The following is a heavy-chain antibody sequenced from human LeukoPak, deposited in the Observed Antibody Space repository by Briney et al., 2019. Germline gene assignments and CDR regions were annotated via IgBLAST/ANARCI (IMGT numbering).Heavy chain of an antibody. CDR1: GASLSSGGYY. Sequence: SETLSLTCTVSGASLSSGGYYWNWIRQHPGKGLEWIGYIFYSGSTYYNPSLKSRVTISVDTSKNQFSLKLSSVTAADTAVYFCARVPTDDAFDIWGQGTMVTVSS. V-gene: IGHV4-31*03. CDR3: ARVPTDDAFDI. J-gene: IGHJ3*02. CDR2: IFYSGST.